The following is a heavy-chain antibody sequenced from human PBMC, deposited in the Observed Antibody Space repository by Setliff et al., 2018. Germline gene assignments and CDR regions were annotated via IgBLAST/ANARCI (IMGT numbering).Heavy chain of an antibody. CDR1: GFTLNNYA. CDR2: ISASGGTT. Sequence: AGGSLRLSCAASGFTLNNYASSWVRQAPGKGLEWVSIISASGGTTYYADSVEGRFAISRDNAKNTLSLQMNSLRAEDTAVYYCAKSRGQWSFDYWRQGTLVTVSS. D-gene: IGHD6-19*01. J-gene: IGHJ4*02. V-gene: IGHV3-23*01. CDR3: AKSRGQWSFDY.